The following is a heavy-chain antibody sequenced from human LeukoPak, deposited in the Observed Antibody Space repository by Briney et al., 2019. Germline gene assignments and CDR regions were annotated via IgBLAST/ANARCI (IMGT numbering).Heavy chain of an antibody. J-gene: IGHJ2*01. Sequence: PGGSLRLSCAASGFTFSSYAMSWVRQAPGKGLEWVSAISGSGGSTYYADSVKGRFTISRDNSKNTLYLQMNSLRAEDTAVYYCAKGRLVVAAHPGWCFDLWGRGTLVTVSS. CDR3: AKGRLVVAAHPGWCFDL. CDR1: GFTFSSYA. V-gene: IGHV3-23*01. CDR2: ISGSGGST. D-gene: IGHD2-15*01.